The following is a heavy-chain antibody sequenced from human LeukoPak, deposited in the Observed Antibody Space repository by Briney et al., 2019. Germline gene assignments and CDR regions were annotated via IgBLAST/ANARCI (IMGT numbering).Heavy chain of an antibody. CDR1: GGSISSYY. CDR3: ARELTGQVEEASFDY. CDR2: IYYSGST. J-gene: IGHJ4*02. V-gene: IGHV4-59*01. Sequence: SETLSLTCTVSGGSISSYYWSWIRQPPGKGLEWIGYIYYSGSTNYNPSLKSRVTISVDTSKNQFSLKLSSVTAADTAVYYCARELTGQVEEASFDYWGQGTLVTVSS. D-gene: IGHD1-26*01.